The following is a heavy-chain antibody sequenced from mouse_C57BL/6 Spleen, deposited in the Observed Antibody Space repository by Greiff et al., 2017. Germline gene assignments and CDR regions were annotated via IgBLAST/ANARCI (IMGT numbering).Heavy chain of an antibody. CDR1: GFTFSDYG. D-gene: IGHD1-1*01. J-gene: IGHJ4*01. CDR3: ARPGTTVGAMDY. V-gene: IGHV5-17*01. Sequence: EVQVVVSGGGLVKPGGSLKLSCAASGFTFSDYGMHWVRQAPEKGLEWVAYISSGSSTIYYADTVKGRFTISRDNAKNTLFLQMTSLRSEDTAMYYCARPGTTVGAMDYWGQGTSVTVSS. CDR2: ISSGSSTI.